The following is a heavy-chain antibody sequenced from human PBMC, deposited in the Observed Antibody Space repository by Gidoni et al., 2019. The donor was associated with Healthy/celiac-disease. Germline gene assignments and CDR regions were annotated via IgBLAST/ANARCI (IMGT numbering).Heavy chain of an antibody. CDR2: FDPEDGET. CDR3: AGGYGSGKYAPDY. V-gene: IGHV1-24*01. CDR1: GYTLTELS. Sequence: QVQLVQSGAEVKKPGASVTVSCKVSGYTLTELSMHWVRQAPGKGLEWMGVFDPEDGETIYEKKFQGRVTMNEDTSTDTAYMDLSSLRSEDTAVYYCAGGYGSGKYAPDYWGQGTLVTVSS. J-gene: IGHJ4*02. D-gene: IGHD3-10*01.